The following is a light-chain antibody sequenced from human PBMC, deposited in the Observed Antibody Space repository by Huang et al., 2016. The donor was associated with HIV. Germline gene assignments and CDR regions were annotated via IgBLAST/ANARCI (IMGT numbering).Light chain of an antibody. CDR1: QNINTY. V-gene: IGKV1-39*01. J-gene: IGKJ3*01. Sequence: DIQMPQSPSSLSASVGDRVTITCRASQNINTYLNWYQQKRGKAPKLLIYTASILQSGVPSRFSGSGSGTDFTLTISSLQPEDAATYYCQQSYSTLFTFGPGTKVDI. CDR3: QQSYSTLFT. CDR2: TAS.